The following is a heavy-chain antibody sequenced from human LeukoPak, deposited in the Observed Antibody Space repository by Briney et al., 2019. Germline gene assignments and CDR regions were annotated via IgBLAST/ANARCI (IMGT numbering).Heavy chain of an antibody. Sequence: GGTLRLSCEGSGVTFSSYTMDWVRQAPGKGLEWVAVISYDGSAKHYADSVKGRFTISRDNSNNAVYLQMDSLRAEDTAIYHCARDRLQHCTRASCYLGYYDFLGFEIWGQGTMVAVSS. J-gene: IGHJ3*02. CDR3: ARDRLQHCTRASCYLGYYDFLGFEI. D-gene: IGHD2-2*01. V-gene: IGHV3-30-3*01. CDR1: GVTFSSYT. CDR2: ISYDGSAK.